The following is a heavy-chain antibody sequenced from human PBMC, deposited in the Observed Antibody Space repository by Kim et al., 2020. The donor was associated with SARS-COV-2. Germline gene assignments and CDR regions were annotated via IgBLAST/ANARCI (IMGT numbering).Heavy chain of an antibody. Sequence: SETLSLTCAVYGGSFSGYYWNWIRQPPGKGLEWIGKINHSGSANYNPSLKSRLTISVDTSKNQCTLKLDSVTAADTAVYYWARGDTYYYDSGGYYPLLFDGWGEGTLVTVYS. CDR3: ARGDTYYYDSGGYYPLLFDG. V-gene: IGHV4-34*01. CDR1: GGSFSGYY. CDR2: INHSGSA. D-gene: IGHD3-22*01. J-gene: IGHJ4*02.